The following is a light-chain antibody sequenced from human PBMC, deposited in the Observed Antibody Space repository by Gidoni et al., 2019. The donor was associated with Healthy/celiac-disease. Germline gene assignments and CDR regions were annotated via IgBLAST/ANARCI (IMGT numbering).Light chain of an antibody. CDR3: QQYYSYPRT. V-gene: IGKV1-8*01. Sequence: IRMTQSPSSFSASTGDRVTITCRASQGISSYLAWYQQKPGKAPKLLIYAASTLQSGVPSRFSGSGSGTDFTLTISCLQSEDFATYYCQQYYSYPRTFGQGTKVEIK. J-gene: IGKJ1*01. CDR2: AAS. CDR1: QGISSY.